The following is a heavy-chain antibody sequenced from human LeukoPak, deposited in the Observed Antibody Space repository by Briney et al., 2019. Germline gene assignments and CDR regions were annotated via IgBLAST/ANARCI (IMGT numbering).Heavy chain of an antibody. CDR1: GFTFKSYA. Sequence: GGFLRLSCAASGFTFKSYALNWVRQTPERGLEWVAAIGASGGRTYYADAVEGRFTISRDNSRNTIYLQMNSLRAEDTALYYCTRGVVVATHYFYGMGVWGQGTTVIVS. CDR3: TRGVVVATHYFYGMGV. CDR2: IGASGGRT. J-gene: IGHJ6*02. D-gene: IGHD2-15*01. V-gene: IGHV3-23*01.